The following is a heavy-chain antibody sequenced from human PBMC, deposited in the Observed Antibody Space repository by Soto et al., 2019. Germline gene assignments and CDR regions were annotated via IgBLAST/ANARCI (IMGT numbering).Heavy chain of an antibody. CDR1: GGSISSYY. CDR2: IYYSGST. D-gene: IGHD5-18*01. Sequence: SETLCLTCTVSGGSISSYYWSWIRQPPGKGLEWIGYIYYSGSTNYNPSLKSRVTISVDTSKNQFSLKLSSVTAADTAVYYCARPEGLMGYPSKWGQGTLVAVSS. CDR3: ARPEGLMGYPSK. J-gene: IGHJ4*02. V-gene: IGHV4-59*08.